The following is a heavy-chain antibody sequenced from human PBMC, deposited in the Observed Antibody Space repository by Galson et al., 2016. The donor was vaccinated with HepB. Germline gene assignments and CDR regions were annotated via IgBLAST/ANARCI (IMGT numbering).Heavy chain of an antibody. CDR3: AREGSSSWWNWFDP. V-gene: IGHV4-59*01. J-gene: IGHJ5*02. CDR1: GGSIGSYY. CDR2: IYYSGST. Sequence: SETLSLTCTVSGGSIGSYYWSWIRQPPGKGLEWTGYIYYSGSTNYNPSLKSRVTISVDTSKNQISLKLSSVTAADTAVYYCAREGSSSWWNWFDPWGQGTLVTVSS. D-gene: IGHD6-13*01.